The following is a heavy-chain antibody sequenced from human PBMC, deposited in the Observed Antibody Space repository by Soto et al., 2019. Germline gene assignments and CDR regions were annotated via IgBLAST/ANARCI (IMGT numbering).Heavy chain of an antibody. J-gene: IGHJ6*02. CDR1: GYTFTSYG. Sequence: ASVKVSCKASGYTFTSYGISWVRQAPGQGLEWMGWISAYNGNTNYAQKLQGRVTMTTDTSTSTAYMVLRSLRSDDTAVYYCARDYYYDSSGYYHDSYYYGMDVWGQGTTVTVSS. D-gene: IGHD3-22*01. V-gene: IGHV1-18*01. CDR2: ISAYNGNT. CDR3: ARDYYYDSSGYYHDSYYYGMDV.